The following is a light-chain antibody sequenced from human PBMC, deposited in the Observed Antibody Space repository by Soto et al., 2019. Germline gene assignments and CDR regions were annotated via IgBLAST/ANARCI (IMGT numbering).Light chain of an antibody. Sequence: ETVLTQSPASLSLSPGESATLSCWASESVSSHLAWYQQKPGQAPRLLIYDASNRATGIPARFSGSGSGTDFTLTISSLEPEDSAVYYCQQRGNWPPLYTFGQGTKVDI. CDR3: QQRGNWPPLYT. CDR1: ESVSSH. J-gene: IGKJ2*01. V-gene: IGKV3-11*01. CDR2: DAS.